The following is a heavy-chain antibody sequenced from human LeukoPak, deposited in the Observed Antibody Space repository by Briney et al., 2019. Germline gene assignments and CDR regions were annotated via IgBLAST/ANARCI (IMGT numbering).Heavy chain of an antibody. CDR2: ISVQNGNT. CDR3: ARDTGDFWSGYFDY. D-gene: IGHD3-3*01. J-gene: IGHJ4*02. CDR1: VYTFKSNG. Sequence: ASVTVSCKASVYTFKSNGISWVRQAPGQGLEGMGWISVQNGNTFYEQKFQGRVTMNTDTSTSTAYMELTNLTSDDTAVYYCARDTGDFWSGYFDYWGQGSLVTVSS. V-gene: IGHV1-18*01.